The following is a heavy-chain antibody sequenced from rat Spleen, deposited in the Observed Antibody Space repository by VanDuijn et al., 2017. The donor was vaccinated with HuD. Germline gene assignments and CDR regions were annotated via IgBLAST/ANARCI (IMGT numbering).Heavy chain of an antibody. D-gene: IGHD1-9*01. V-gene: IGHV5-25*01. CDR1: GFTFSNYY. CDR2: ISAGGDST. Sequence: EVQLVESDGGLVQPGRSLKLSCAASGFTFSNYYMAWVRQAPTKGLEWVAYISAGGDSTYYRDSVKGRFTISRDNAKSTLYLQMDSLRSEDTASYYCVRHGYTRYYFDYWGQGVMVTVSS. CDR3: VRHGYTRYYFDY. J-gene: IGHJ2*01.